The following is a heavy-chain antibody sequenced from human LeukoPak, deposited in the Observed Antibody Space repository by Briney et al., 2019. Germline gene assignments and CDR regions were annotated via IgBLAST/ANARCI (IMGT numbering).Heavy chain of an antibody. D-gene: IGHD6-19*01. CDR1: GGSISSYY. V-gene: IGHV4-59*01. CDR2: IYYSGST. J-gene: IGHJ5*02. Sequence: PSETLSLTCTASGGSISSYYWSWIRQPPGKGLEWIGYIYYSGSTNYNPSLKSRVTISVDTSKNQFSLKLSSVTAADTAVYYCARDLPHSSGWYWFDPWGQGTLVTVSS. CDR3: ARDLPHSSGWYWFDP.